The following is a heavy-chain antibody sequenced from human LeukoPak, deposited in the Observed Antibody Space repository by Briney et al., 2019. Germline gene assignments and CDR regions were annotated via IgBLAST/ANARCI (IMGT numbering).Heavy chain of an antibody. V-gene: IGHV4-34*01. J-gene: IGHJ4*02. CDR2: INHSGST. CDR1: GGSFSGYY. D-gene: IGHD3-22*01. Sequence: SETLSLTCAVYGGSFSGYYWSWIRQPPGKGLEWIGEINHSGSTNYNPSLKSRVTISVDTSKNQFSLKLSSVTAADTAVYYCARGRPKANTYYYDSSGYRSGYYFDYWGQGTLVTVSS. CDR3: ARGRPKANTYYYDSSGYRSGYYFDY.